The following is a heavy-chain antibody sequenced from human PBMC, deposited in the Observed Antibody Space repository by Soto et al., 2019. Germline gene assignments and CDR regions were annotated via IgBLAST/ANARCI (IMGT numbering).Heavy chain of an antibody. CDR3: ARPDHSSRWLFYGMDV. CDR1: GGTFSSYA. J-gene: IGHJ6*02. Sequence: SVKASCRASGGTFSSYAISRVRQAPGQGLEWMGGIIPIFGTANYAQKFQGRDTITAAESTSPAYMELSSLRTDDTAANSCARPDHSSRWLFYGMDVWGQGTTVTVSS. D-gene: IGHD5-12*01. CDR2: IIPIFGTA. V-gene: IGHV1-69*13.